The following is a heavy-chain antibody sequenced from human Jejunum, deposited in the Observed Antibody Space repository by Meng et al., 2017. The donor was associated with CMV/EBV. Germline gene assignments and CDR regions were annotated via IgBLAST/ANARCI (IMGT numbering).Heavy chain of an antibody. J-gene: IGHJ5*02. CDR1: GFCFLGFC. CDR3: ARDQTTGGYIDP. Sequence: SCSASGFCFLGFCLRCARPAPGLGLEWMGRINPNSGFTTYAQRCQGRVTMTSDRSITTAYMELSRLTSDDTAIYYCARDQTTGGYIDPWGQGTLVTVSS. CDR2: INPNSGFT. V-gene: IGHV1-2*06. D-gene: IGHD4-17*01.